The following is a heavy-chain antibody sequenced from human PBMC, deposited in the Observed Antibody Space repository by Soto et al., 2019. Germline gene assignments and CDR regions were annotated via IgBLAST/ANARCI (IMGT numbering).Heavy chain of an antibody. Sequence: EVQLVESGGGLVQPGGSLRLSCAASGFTFSRHWMHWVRQAPGKGLEWVSRVNGDGSTTTYADSVKGRFTISRDNAKNTLYLQRNSLRVEDTAVYYCARVRQTVATMLGYWGQGIRVTVSS. J-gene: IGHJ4*02. V-gene: IGHV3-74*01. D-gene: IGHD5-12*01. CDR2: VNGDGSTT. CDR1: GFTFSRHW. CDR3: ARVRQTVATMLGY.